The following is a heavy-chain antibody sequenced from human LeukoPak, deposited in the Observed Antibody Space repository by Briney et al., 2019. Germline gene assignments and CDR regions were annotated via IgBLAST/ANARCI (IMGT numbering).Heavy chain of an antibody. CDR3: AKDVNYYDSSGYYYLYYYYYYGMDV. CDR1: GFTFSTYA. CDR2: ISYDGNHR. Sequence: GGSLRLSCAAAGFTFSTYAMHWVRQAPGKGLEWVAVISYDGNHRYYGDSVQGRFTISRDNSKNTLYLQMNSLRAEDTAVYYCAKDVNYYDSSGYYYLYYYYYYGMDVWGQGTTVTVSS. V-gene: IGHV3-30*18. D-gene: IGHD3-22*01. J-gene: IGHJ6*02.